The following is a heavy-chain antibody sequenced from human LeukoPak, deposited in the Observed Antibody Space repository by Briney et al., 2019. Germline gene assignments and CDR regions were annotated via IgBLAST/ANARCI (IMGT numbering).Heavy chain of an antibody. D-gene: IGHD3-3*01. V-gene: IGHV3-30*02. CDR2: IRCDGSNK. CDR1: GFTFSSFG. CDR3: ARGGYDFWSGYYTQNWFDP. J-gene: IGHJ5*02. Sequence: QPGGSLRLSCEASGFTFSSFGMHWVRQAPGKGLEWVAFIRCDGSNKYYADSVKGRFTISRDNSKNTLYLQMNSLRAEDTAVYYCARGGYDFWSGYYTQNWFDPWGQGTLVTVSS.